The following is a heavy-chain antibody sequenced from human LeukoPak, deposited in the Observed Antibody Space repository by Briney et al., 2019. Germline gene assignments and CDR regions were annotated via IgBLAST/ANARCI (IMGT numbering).Heavy chain of an antibody. V-gene: IGHV3-33*01. D-gene: IGHD3-10*01. CDR2: IWYDGSNK. J-gene: IGHJ4*02. CDR1: GFTFSSYG. CDR3: GIVSMGTGSYYSYPDY. Sequence: PGGSLRLSWAASGFTFSSYGMRWVRQAPGKGLEWVAVIWYDGSNKYYADSVKGRFTISRDNSKNTLYLQMNSLRAEATVVYYCGIVSMGTGSYYSYPDYWGQGTLVTVSS.